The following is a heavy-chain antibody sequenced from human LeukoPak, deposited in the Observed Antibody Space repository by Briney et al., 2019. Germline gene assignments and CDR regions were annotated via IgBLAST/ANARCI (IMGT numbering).Heavy chain of an antibody. V-gene: IGHV3-33*01. CDR2: IWYDGSNK. Sequence: PGGSLRLSCAASGFTFSSYGMHWVRQAPGKGLEWVAVIWYDGSNKYYADSVKGRFTISRDNSKNTLYLQMNSLRAEDTAVYYCARGDTYYYGSGSLHDYWGQGTLVTVSP. CDR3: ARGDTYYYGSGSLHDY. CDR1: GFTFSSYG. D-gene: IGHD3-10*01. J-gene: IGHJ4*02.